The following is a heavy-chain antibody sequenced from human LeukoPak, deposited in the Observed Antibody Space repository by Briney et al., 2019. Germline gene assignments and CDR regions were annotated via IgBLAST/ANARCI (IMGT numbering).Heavy chain of an antibody. Sequence: SETLSLTCAVYGGSFSDYYWSWIRQFPGKGLEWIGEINHSGSTNYIPSLKSRVTISVDTSKNQFSLKLSSVTAADTAVYYCARHRREYYYDSSGYRVFFDYWGQGTLVTVSS. CDR2: INHSGST. D-gene: IGHD3-22*01. J-gene: IGHJ4*02. CDR1: GGSFSDYY. CDR3: ARHRREYYYDSSGYRVFFDY. V-gene: IGHV4-34*01.